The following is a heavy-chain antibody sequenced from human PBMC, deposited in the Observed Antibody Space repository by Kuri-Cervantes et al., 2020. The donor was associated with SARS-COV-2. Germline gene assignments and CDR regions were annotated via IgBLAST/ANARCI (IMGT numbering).Heavy chain of an antibody. CDR2: IYSGGST. D-gene: IGHD5-18*01. V-gene: IGHV3-66*02. Sequence: GGSLRLSCAASGFTFSSYSMNWVRQAPGKGLEWVSVIYSGGSTYYADSVKGRFTISRDNSKNTLYLQMNSLRAEDTAVYYCARPILLVTAAPDAFDIWGQGTMVTVSS. CDR1: GFTFSSYS. CDR3: ARPILLVTAAPDAFDI. J-gene: IGHJ3*02.